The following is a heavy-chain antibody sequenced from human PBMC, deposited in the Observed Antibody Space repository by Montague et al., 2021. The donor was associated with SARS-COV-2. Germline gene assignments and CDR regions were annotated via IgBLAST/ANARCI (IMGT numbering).Heavy chain of an antibody. CDR1: GGSISSYY. D-gene: IGHD3-10*01. V-gene: IGHV4-59*01. J-gene: IGHJ5*02. CDR2: IYYSGST. CDR3: ARGIPTVREVIRWFDP. Sequence: SETLSLTCTVSGGSISSYYWSWIRQPPGKGLEWIGYIYYSGSTNYNPSLKSRVTISVDTSKNQFSLKLSSVTAADTAVYYCARGIPTVREVIRWFDPWGQGARVTVSS.